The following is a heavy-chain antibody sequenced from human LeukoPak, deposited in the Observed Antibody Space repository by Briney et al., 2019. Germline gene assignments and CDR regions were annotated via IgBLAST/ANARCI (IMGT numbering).Heavy chain of an antibody. J-gene: IGHJ5*02. D-gene: IGHD6-19*01. V-gene: IGHV1-46*01. Sequence: ASVKVSCKASGSTFTSYYIHWWRQAPGQGLEWMGIINPSGGSTSYAQKFQGRVTMTRDTSTSTVYMELSSLRSEDTAVYYCAVVAGTLGWFDPWGQGTLVTVSS. CDR3: AVVAGTLGWFDP. CDR2: INPSGGST. CDR1: GSTFTSYY.